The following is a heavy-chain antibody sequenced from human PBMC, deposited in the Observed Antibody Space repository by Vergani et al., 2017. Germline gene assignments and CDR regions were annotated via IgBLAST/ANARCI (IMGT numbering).Heavy chain of an antibody. J-gene: IGHJ5*02. CDR1: GGSISSYY. V-gene: IGHV4-59*01. Sequence: QVQLQESGPGLVKPSETLSLTCIVSGGSISSYYWSWIRQPPGKGLEWIGYIYYSGSTNYNPALKSRVTISVDTSKNEFSLRLSSVTAADTAVYYCARWWGWFDPWGQGILVTVSS. CDR3: ARWWGWFDP. CDR2: IYYSGST. D-gene: IGHD2-15*01.